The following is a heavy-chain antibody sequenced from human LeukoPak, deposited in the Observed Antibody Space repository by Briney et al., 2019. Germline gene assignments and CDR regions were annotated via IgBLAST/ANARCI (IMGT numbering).Heavy chain of an antibody. V-gene: IGHV4-34*01. CDR1: GGSFSGFY. J-gene: IGHJ3*02. D-gene: IGHD6-6*01. CDR2: ISHSGST. CDR3: AREFSTSSTAFDI. Sequence: PSETLSLTRAVYGGSFSGFYWSWIRRPPGKGLEWIGEISHSGSTNYNPSLKSRVTISIDTSKNHFSLKLSSVTAADTAVYYCAREFSTSSTAFDIWGQGTMVTVSS.